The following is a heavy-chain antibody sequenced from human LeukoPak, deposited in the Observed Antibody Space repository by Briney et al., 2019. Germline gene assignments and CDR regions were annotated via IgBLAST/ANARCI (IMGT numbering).Heavy chain of an antibody. J-gene: IGHJ4*02. V-gene: IGHV3-30*03. Sequence: GRSLRLSCAASGFIFSNYGMHWVRQAPGKGLEWVAVISYDGSNKYYADSVKGRFTISRDNSRNMLYLQINSLRAEDTAVYYSTRDWNDLDYWGQGTLVTVSS. CDR2: ISYDGSNK. D-gene: IGHD1-1*01. CDR3: TRDWNDLDY. CDR1: GFIFSNYG.